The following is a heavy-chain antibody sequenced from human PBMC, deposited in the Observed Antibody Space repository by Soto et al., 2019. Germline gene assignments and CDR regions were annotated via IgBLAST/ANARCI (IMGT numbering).Heavy chain of an antibody. CDR2: INTAGTT. CDR3: AKYWYEDY. CDR1: GFTFSTYA. J-gene: IGHJ4*02. Sequence: EVQLLESGGGLVQPGGSLRLSCAASGFTFSTYAMTWVRQAPGKGLEWLSAINTAGTTYYADSVKGRFTISRDNAKNTLYLQMDGLRAEDTALYYCAKYWYEDYWGQGTLVTVSS. V-gene: IGHV3-23*01. D-gene: IGHD2-8*02.